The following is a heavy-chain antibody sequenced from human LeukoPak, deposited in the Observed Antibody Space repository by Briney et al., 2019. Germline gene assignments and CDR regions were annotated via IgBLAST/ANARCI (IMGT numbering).Heavy chain of an antibody. Sequence: GGSLRLSCAASGFTFSSYGMHWVRQAPGKGLEWVAVISYDGSNKYYADSVKGRFTISRDNSKNTLYLQMNSLRAEDTAVYYCAKTNYGRFLEWFADYWGQGTLVTVSS. D-gene: IGHD3-3*01. CDR2: ISYDGSNK. V-gene: IGHV3-30*18. J-gene: IGHJ4*02. CDR3: AKTNYGRFLEWFADY. CDR1: GFTFSSYG.